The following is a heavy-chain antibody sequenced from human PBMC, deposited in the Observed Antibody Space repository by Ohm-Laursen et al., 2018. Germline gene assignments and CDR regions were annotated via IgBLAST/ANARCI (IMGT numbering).Heavy chain of an antibody. CDR3: AKGPRPAYYYGMDV. CDR1: GFTFSNYW. J-gene: IGHJ6*02. CDR2: ISWNSGSI. V-gene: IGHV3-9*01. Sequence: SLRLSCAASGFTFSNYWMHWVRQAPGKGLEWVSGISWNSGSIDYADSVKGRFTISRDNAKNSLYLQMNSLRAEDTALYYCAKGPRPAYYYGMDVWGQGTTVTVSS.